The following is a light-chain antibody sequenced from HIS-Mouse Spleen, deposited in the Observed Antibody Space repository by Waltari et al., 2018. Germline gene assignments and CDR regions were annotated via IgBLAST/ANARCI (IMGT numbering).Light chain of an antibody. CDR2: DHN. J-gene: IGLJ3*02. CDR3: GTWDSSLSAGV. V-gene: IGLV1-51*01. Sequence: QSVLTQPAYVSAAPGQKVTISCSGSSSNIGNNYVSWYQQLPGTAPKLLIYDHNKRPSGIPDRFSGSKSGTSATLGITGLQTGDEADYYCGTWDSSLSAGVFGGGTKLTVL. CDR1: SSNIGNNY.